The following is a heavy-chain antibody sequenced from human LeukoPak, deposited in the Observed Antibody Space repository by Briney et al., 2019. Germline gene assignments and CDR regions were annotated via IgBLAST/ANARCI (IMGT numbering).Heavy chain of an antibody. D-gene: IGHD3-3*01. J-gene: IGHJ5*02. CDR2: ISWNSGSI. V-gene: IGHV3-9*01. CDR3: ARGYYDFWSGSNWFDP. CDR1: GFTFDDYA. Sequence: GRSLRLSCAASGFTFDDYAMHWVRQAPGKGLEWVSGISWNSGSIGYADSVKGRFTISRDNAKNSLYLQMNSLRAEDTAVYYCARGYYDFWSGSNWFDPWGQETLVTVSS.